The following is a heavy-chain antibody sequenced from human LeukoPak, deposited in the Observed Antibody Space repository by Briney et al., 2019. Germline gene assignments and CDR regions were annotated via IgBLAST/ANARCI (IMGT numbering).Heavy chain of an antibody. CDR3: ARDGAPWLVTGWFDP. Sequence: GSLRLSCAASEFVFNNYGMHWVRQAPDKGLEWVAVIWYDGSNKYYADSVKGRFTISRDNSKNTLYLQMNSLRAEDTAVYYCARDGAPWLVTGWFDPWGQGTLVTVSS. CDR1: EFVFNNYG. D-gene: IGHD6-19*01. CDR2: IWYDGSNK. J-gene: IGHJ5*02. V-gene: IGHV3-33*01.